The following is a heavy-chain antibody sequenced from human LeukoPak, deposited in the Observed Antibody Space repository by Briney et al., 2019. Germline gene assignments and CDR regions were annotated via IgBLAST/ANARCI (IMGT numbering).Heavy chain of an antibody. Sequence: PGGSLRLSCAASGFTFSSYGMHWVRQAPGKGLEWVAVISYDGSNKYYADSVKGRFTISRDNSKNTLYLQMNSLRAEDTAVYYCAKRLGTAGFDYWGQGTLVTVSS. V-gene: IGHV3-30*18. CDR2: ISYDGSNK. D-gene: IGHD1/OR15-1a*01. CDR3: AKRLGTAGFDY. J-gene: IGHJ4*02. CDR1: GFTFSSYG.